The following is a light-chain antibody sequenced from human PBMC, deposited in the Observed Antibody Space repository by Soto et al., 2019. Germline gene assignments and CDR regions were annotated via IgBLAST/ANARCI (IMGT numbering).Light chain of an antibody. CDR2: ATD. Sequence: DIPVTQSPSSLSASVGDSVTLTCRASQTITNYLNWYQQQSGKAPKLLIYATDTLQSGVPSRFSGSGSGTDYTITLSSLQTEDGTTDYCQQNYNTPQTFGQGTKV. CDR3: QQNYNTPQT. V-gene: IGKV1-39*01. CDR1: QTITNY. J-gene: IGKJ1*01.